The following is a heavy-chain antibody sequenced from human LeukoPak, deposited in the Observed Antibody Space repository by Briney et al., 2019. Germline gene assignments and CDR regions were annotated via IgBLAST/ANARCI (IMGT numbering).Heavy chain of an antibody. CDR1: GGSISSYY. V-gene: IGHV4-59*01. D-gene: IGHD6-13*01. CDR3: ARGVYIAAAQYGY. Sequence: PSETLSRTCTVAGGSISSYYWSWIRQPPGKGLEWIGYIYYSGTTNYNPSLKSRVTISVDTSKNQFSLKLSSVTAADTAVHYCARGVYIAAAQYGYWGQGTLVTVSS. J-gene: IGHJ4*02. CDR2: IYYSGTT.